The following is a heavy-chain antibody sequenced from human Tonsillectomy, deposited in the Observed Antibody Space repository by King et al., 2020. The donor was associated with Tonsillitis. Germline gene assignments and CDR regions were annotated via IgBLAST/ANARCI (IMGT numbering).Heavy chain of an antibody. J-gene: IGHJ4*02. CDR2: ISYDGSNK. CDR3: ARDGIAVADN. D-gene: IGHD6-19*01. CDR1: GFTFSSYA. V-gene: IGHV3-30*04. Sequence: VQLVESGGGVVQPGRSLRLSCAASGFTFSSYAMHWVRQAPGKGLEWVAVISYDGSNKYYADTVKGRLTISRDNSKNTLYLQMNSLRAEDTAVYYCARDGIAVADNGGQGTQVTVSS.